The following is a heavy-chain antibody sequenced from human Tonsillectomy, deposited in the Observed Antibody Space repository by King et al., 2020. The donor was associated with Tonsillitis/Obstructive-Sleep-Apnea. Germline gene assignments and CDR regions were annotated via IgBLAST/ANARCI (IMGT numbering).Heavy chain of an antibody. CDR2: ISWNSGSI. CDR1: GFTFDDYA. V-gene: IGHV3-9*01. Sequence: VQLVESGGGLVQPGRSLRLSCAASGFTFDDYAMHWVRQPPGMGLEWVSGISWNSGSIGYADSVKGRFTISRDNAKNSLYLQMNSLRAEDTALYYCARNITDYYNYYIDVWGKGTTVTVSS. CDR3: ARNITDYYNYYIDV. J-gene: IGHJ6*03.